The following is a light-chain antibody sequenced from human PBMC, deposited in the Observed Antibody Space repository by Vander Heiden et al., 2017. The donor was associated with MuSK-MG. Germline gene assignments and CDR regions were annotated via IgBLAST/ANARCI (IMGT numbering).Light chain of an antibody. CDR3: SQVLQNPQT. CDR2: LGS. Sequence: DIVMTQSPLSLPVTPGEPASISCRSSQSLLHSDGYNYLDWYLQKPGQSPQLLIYLGSNRASAVPDRFSGTGSGTDFTLKISRVEAEDVGFYYCSQVLQNPQTFGQGTKVEIK. J-gene: IGKJ1*01. CDR1: QSLLHSDGYNY. V-gene: IGKV2-28*01.